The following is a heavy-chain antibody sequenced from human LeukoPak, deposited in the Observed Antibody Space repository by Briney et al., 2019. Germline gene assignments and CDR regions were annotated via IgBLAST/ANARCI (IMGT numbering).Heavy chain of an antibody. V-gene: IGHV4-61*02. J-gene: IGHJ4*02. CDR1: GGSISSGSYY. D-gene: IGHD1-26*01. CDR3: ATIVGATMVIRN. CDR2: IYTSGST. Sequence: SQTLSLTCTVSGGSISSGSYYWSWIRQPAGKGLEWIGRIYTSGSTNYNPPLKSRVTISVDTSKNQFSLKLSSVTAADTAVYYCATIVGATMVIRNWGQGTLVTVSS.